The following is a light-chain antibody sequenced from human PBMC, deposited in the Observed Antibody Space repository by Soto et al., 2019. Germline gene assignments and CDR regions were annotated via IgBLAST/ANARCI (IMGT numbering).Light chain of an antibody. CDR2: AAS. CDR1: QSISSY. CDR3: QQSYSTPWT. Sequence: DIQMTQSPSSLSASVGDRVTITCRASQSISSYLNWYQQKPGTAPKLLIYAASSLQSGVPSRFSDSGSGTDFTLTISSLQPEDFATYYCQQSYSTPWTFGQGTKVEIK. V-gene: IGKV1-39*01. J-gene: IGKJ1*01.